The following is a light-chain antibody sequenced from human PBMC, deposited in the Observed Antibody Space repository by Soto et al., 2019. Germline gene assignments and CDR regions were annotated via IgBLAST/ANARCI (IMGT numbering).Light chain of an antibody. CDR1: SSNIGSNT. J-gene: IGLJ3*02. CDR3: AAWDDSLNGRGV. Sequence: QSVLTQPPSASGTPGQRVTISCSGSSSNIGSNTVNWYQQLPGTAPKLLIYSNNQRPSGVPDRFSGSKSGTSASLAISGLQSEDEADYCCAAWDDSLNGRGVFGGGTQLTVL. V-gene: IGLV1-44*01. CDR2: SNN.